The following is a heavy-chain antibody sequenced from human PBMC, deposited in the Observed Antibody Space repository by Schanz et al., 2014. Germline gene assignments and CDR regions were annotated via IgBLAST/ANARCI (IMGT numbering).Heavy chain of an antibody. CDR3: ARDGNYYGSRNYYKTPYYFDY. Sequence: EVQLVESGGGLVQPGGSLRLSCAVSGFTVSSNHMSWVRQAPGKGLEWVSSISSSGSYIHYADSVKRRFTISRDISKNTLHLQVTSLRAEDTAIYYCARDGNYYGSRNYYKTPYYFDYWGQGTLVTVSS. J-gene: IGHJ4*02. CDR1: GFTVSSNH. D-gene: IGHD3-10*01. CDR2: ISSSGSYI. V-gene: IGHV3-66*01.